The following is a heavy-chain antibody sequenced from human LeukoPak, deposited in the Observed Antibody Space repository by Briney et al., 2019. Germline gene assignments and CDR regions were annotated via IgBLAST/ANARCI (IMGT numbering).Heavy chain of an antibody. Sequence: GGSLRLSCAASGFTFSSYAMHWVRQAPGKGLEWVAVISYDGSNKYYADSVKGRFTISRDNSKNTLYLQMNSLRAEDTAVYYCARRGAVAGTVDYWGQGTLVTVSS. CDR2: ISYDGSNK. D-gene: IGHD6-19*01. J-gene: IGHJ4*02. CDR1: GFTFSSYA. V-gene: IGHV3-30*04. CDR3: ARRGAVAGTVDY.